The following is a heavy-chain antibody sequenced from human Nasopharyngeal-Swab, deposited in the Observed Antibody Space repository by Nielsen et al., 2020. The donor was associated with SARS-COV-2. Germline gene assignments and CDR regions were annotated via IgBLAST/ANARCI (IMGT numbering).Heavy chain of an antibody. J-gene: IGHJ6*02. V-gene: IGHV3-30-3*01. Sequence: SCAASGFTFSSYAMHWVRQAPGKGLEWVAVISYDGSNKYYADSVKGRFTISRDNSKNTLYLQMNSLRAEDTAVYYCARDFSAFDWLMRYYYYGMDVWGQGTTVTVSS. D-gene: IGHD3-9*01. CDR3: ARDFSAFDWLMRYYYYGMDV. CDR2: ISYDGSNK. CDR1: GFTFSSYA.